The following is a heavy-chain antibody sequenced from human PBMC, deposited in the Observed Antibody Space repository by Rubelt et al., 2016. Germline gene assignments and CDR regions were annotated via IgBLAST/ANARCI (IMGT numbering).Heavy chain of an antibody. CDR2: ISSSGSTI. J-gene: IGHJ1*01. CDR3: ARDSSPAEYFQH. V-gene: IGHV3-11*01. D-gene: IGHD6-19*01. Sequence: GKGLEWVSYISSSGSTIYCADSVKGRFTISRDNAKNSLYLQMNSLRAEDTAVYYCARDSSPAEYFQHWGQGTLVTVSS.